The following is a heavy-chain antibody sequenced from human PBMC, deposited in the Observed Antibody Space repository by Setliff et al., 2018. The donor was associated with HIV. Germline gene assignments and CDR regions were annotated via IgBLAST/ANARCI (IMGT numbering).Heavy chain of an antibody. CDR1: GGSFSGYY. D-gene: IGHD3-22*01. Sequence: LSLTCAVYGGSFSGYYWNWIRQPPGKGLEWIGEKHHSGSSNYNPSLKSRVTMLVDASKNQFSLKLSSLTAADTAVYYCARRHDSRASFFDFWGQGTLVTVSS. V-gene: IGHV4-34*01. CDR3: ARRHDSRASFFDF. J-gene: IGHJ4*02. CDR2: KHHSGSS.